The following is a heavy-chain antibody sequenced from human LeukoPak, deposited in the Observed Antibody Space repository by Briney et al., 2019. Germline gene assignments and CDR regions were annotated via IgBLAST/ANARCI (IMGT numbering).Heavy chain of an antibody. J-gene: IGHJ4*02. CDR3: AHRPSLGPIDYFDY. D-gene: IGHD7-27*01. V-gene: IGHV2-5*02. Sequence: SGPTLVKPTQTLTLTCTFSGFSLSTRGVGVGWVRQPPGKALEWLALIYWDDDKRYSPSLKSRLAITRATSKNQVVLTMTNMDPVDTATYYCAHRPSLGPIDYFDYWGQGTLVTVSS. CDR1: GFSLSTRGVG. CDR2: IYWDDDK.